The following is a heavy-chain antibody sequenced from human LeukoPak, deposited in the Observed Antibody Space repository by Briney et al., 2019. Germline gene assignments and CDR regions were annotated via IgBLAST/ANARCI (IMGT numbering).Heavy chain of an antibody. CDR3: AKDLRGSSDY. Sequence: PGGSLRLSCAASGFTFSGYAMSWVRQAPGKGLEGVSAITTSGCTSYHGDSVNGRFAISKDNPKNTLYLQMNSLRAEDTAVYYCAKDLRGSSDYWGQGTLVTVSS. CDR1: GFTFSGYA. J-gene: IGHJ4*02. CDR2: ITTSGCTS. D-gene: IGHD6-6*01. V-gene: IGHV3-23*01.